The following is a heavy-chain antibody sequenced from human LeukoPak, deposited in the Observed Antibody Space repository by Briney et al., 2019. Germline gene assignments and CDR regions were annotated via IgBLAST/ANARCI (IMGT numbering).Heavy chain of an antibody. V-gene: IGHV3-23*01. CDR1: GFTSSNYA. CDR2: ISGSGVGI. J-gene: IGHJ4*02. Sequence: GESLRLSCAASGFTSSNYAMSWVRQAPGEGLEWVSAISGSGVGIYYADSVKGRFIISRDNSKNTLYLQMNSLRVEDMAVYYCTKRPGVSKASMDYWGQGTLVTVSS. CDR3: TKRPGVSKASMDY. D-gene: IGHD2-2*01.